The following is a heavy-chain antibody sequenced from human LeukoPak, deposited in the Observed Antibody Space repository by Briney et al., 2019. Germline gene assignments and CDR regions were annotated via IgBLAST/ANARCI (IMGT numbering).Heavy chain of an antibody. Sequence: GGSLRLSCAASGFTFSSYGMHWVRQAPGKGLEWVAVISYGGSNKYYADSVKGRFTISRDNSKNTLYLQMNSLRAEDTAVYYCARDFSSSSKPKYYFDYWGQGTLVTVSS. CDR1: GFTFSSYG. J-gene: IGHJ4*02. CDR3: ARDFSSSSKPKYYFDY. CDR2: ISYGGSNK. V-gene: IGHV3-30*03. D-gene: IGHD6-6*01.